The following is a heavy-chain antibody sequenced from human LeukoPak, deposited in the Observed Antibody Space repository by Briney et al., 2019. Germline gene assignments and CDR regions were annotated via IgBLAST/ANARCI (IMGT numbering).Heavy chain of an antibody. CDR2: VTWEGFA. CDR3: VRDALPHCASSSCYQFDY. V-gene: IGHV3-43*01. CDR1: GFTFDEHT. J-gene: IGHJ4*02. Sequence: PGGSLRLSCAATGFTFDEHTIHWVRQRPGKGLEWVSLVTWEGFAFYGDSVKGRFTVSRDRKENSVFLQMNSLNPEDSAVYFCVRDALPHCASSSCYQFDYWGQGTLVTVSS. D-gene: IGHD2-2*01.